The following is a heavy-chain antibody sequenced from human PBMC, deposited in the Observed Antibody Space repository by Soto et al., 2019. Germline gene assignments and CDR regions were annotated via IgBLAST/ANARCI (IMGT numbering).Heavy chain of an antibody. V-gene: IGHV3-74*01. Sequence: EVQLVESGGDLVQQAGSLRLSCAASGFPFSSYWMHSVRHTPGKGLDWAARISGDGVTTYYADSVTGRFTVSRDNAKNTLSLQISGLRAEDTAVYYCAREYYGLLTGYYTDYWGQGTLVSVSS. CDR2: ISGDGVTT. CDR3: AREYYGLLTGYYTDY. D-gene: IGHD3-9*01. CDR1: GFPFSSYW. J-gene: IGHJ4*02.